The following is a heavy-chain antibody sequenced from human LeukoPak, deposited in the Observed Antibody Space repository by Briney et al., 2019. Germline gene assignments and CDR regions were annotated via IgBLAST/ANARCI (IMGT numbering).Heavy chain of an antibody. CDR2: IRSKANSYAT. V-gene: IGHV3-73*01. Sequence: GGSLRLSCAASGFTFSGSAMHWVRQASGKGLEWVGRIRSKANSYATAYAASVKGRFTISRDDSKNTAYLQMNSLKTEDTAVYYCARPVRCSATTCTGPFDYWGQGTLVTVSS. CDR1: GFTFSGSA. D-gene: IGHD6-19*01. CDR3: ARPVRCSATTCTGPFDY. J-gene: IGHJ4*02.